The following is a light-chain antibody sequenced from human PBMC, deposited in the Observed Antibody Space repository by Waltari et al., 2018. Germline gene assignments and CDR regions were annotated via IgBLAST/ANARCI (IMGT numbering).Light chain of an antibody. V-gene: IGLV1-40*01. CDR1: SSNIGAGYD. J-gene: IGLJ1*01. CDR2: GNS. Sequence: QSVLTQPPSVSGAPGQGVTIPCTGSSSNIGAGYDVHWYQQLPGTAPKLLIYGNSNRPSGVPDRFSGSKSGTSASLAITGLQAEDEADYYCQSYDSSLSGSYVFGTGTKVTVL. CDR3: QSYDSSLSGSYV.